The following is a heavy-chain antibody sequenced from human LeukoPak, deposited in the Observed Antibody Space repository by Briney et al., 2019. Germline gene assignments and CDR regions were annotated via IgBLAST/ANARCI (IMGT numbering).Heavy chain of an antibody. Sequence: GGSQILSCAASGFTFSSYVMHWVRQAPGKGLEWVAVISYDGSTQYFAGSVEGRFTMSRDNSKNTLYLQMNSLRAEDTAVYYCAKDPHEYSQYYDRSGYHPAAEYFQHWGQGTLVTVSS. V-gene: IGHV3-30*18. J-gene: IGHJ1*01. D-gene: IGHD3-22*01. CDR3: AKDPHEYSQYYDRSGYHPAAEYFQH. CDR2: ISYDGSTQ. CDR1: GFTFSSYV.